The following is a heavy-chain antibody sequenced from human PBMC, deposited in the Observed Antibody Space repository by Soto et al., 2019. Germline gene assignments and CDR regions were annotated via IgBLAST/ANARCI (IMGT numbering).Heavy chain of an antibody. CDR1: GGTFSSYA. J-gene: IGHJ6*02. D-gene: IGHD3-10*01. CDR2: IIPIFGTA. CDR3: AGEFKVRGVPDV. V-gene: IGHV1-69*13. Sequence: SVKVSCKASGGTFSSYAISWVRQAPGQGLEWMGGIIPIFGTANYAQKFQGRVTITADESTSTAYMELSSLRSEDTTVYYCAGEFKVRGVPDVWGQGTTVTVSS.